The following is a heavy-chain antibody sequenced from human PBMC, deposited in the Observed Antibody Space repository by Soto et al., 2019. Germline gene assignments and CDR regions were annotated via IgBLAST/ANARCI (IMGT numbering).Heavy chain of an antibody. D-gene: IGHD6-19*01. J-gene: IGHJ4*02. V-gene: IGHV3-72*01. Sequence: EVQLVESGGGLVQPGGSLRLSCAVSGFTFSDHYMDWVRQAPGKGLEWVGRSRNKANTYTTEYAASVKGRFTVSRDDSKNSLYLQMNSLKTEDTAVYYCARVRYSSGWYPDYWGQGTLVTVSS. CDR2: SRNKANTYTT. CDR3: ARVRYSSGWYPDY. CDR1: GFTFSDHY.